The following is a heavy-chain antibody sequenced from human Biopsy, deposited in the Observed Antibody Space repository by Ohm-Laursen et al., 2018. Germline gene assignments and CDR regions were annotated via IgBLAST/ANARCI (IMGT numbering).Heavy chain of an antibody. CDR2: ISYTGGI. CDR1: GGSISGYH. J-gene: IGHJ4*02. CDR3: ARMPHFDY. D-gene: IGHD2-2*01. Sequence: GTLPLTCAVSGGSISGYHWSWIRKSPGKGLEWLAYISYTGGITSNPSLNGRATMSLDTSKNQFSLRLIYVTAADTAVYYCARMPHFDYWGQGILVTVSS. V-gene: IGHV4-59*01.